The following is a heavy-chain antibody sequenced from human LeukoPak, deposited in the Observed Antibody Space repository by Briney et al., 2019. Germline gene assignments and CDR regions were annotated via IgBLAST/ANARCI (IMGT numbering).Heavy chain of an antibody. CDR2: MNPNSGNT. V-gene: IGHV1-8*02. J-gene: IGHJ4*02. Sequence: ASVKVSCKASGGTFSSYAISWVRQAPGQGLEWMGWMNPNSGNTGYAQKFQGRVTMTRNTSISTAYMELSSLRSEDTAVYYCARGLGRYCSSTSCYVYWGQGTLVTVSS. D-gene: IGHD2-2*01. CDR1: GGTFSSYA. CDR3: ARGLGRYCSSTSCYVY.